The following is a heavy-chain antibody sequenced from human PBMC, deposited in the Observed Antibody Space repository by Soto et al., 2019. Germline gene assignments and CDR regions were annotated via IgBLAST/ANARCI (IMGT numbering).Heavy chain of an antibody. CDR2: ISAYNGNT. CDR3: ARALGRGSDGSLHQH. V-gene: IGHV1-18*01. CDR1: GYTFTSYG. Sequence: GASVKVSCKASGYTFTSYGISWVRQAPGQGLEWMGWISAYNGNTNYAQKLQGRVTMTTDTSTSTAYMELRSLRSDDTAVYYCARALGRGSDGSLHQHWGQGTLVTVSS. J-gene: IGHJ1*01. D-gene: IGHD2-15*01.